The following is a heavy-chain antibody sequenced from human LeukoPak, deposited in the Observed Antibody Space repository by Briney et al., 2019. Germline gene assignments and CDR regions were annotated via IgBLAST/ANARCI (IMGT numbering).Heavy chain of an antibody. D-gene: IGHD2-2*01. CDR1: GFTLSSYS. Sequence: GGSLRLSCAASGFTLSSYSMNWVRQAPGKGLEWVSSISSSSSYIYYADSVKGRFTISRDNAKNSLYLQMNSLRAEDTAVYYCARDSLRYCSSTSCHGDNWFDPWGQGTLVTVSS. J-gene: IGHJ5*02. CDR2: ISSSSSYI. CDR3: ARDSLRYCSSTSCHGDNWFDP. V-gene: IGHV3-21*01.